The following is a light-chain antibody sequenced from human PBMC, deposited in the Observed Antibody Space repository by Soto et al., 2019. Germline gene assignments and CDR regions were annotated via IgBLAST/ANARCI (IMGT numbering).Light chain of an antibody. CDR1: QGISTY. CDR2: AAS. Sequence: DIQMTQSPSSLSASVGDRVTITCRASQGISTYLNWYQQKPGTAPKLLIYAASSLQSGVPSRFSGSESDTAFTLTISSLQPEDFANYSCQQSYSTTWRFGQGTKVNIK. V-gene: IGKV1-39*01. J-gene: IGKJ1*01. CDR3: QQSYSTTWR.